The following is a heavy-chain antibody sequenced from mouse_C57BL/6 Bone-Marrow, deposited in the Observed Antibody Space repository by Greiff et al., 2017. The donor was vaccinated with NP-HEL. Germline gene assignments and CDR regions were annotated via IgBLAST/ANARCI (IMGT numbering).Heavy chain of an antibody. CDR3: ARRDPHFDY. J-gene: IGHJ2*01. V-gene: IGHV1-72*01. Sequence: VQLQQPGAELVKPGASVKLSCKASGYTFTSYWMHGVKQRPGRGLEWIGRIDLNSGGTKYNEKLKSKATLTVDKPSSTAYMKLSSLTSEDSAVYYCARRDPHFDYWGQGTTLTVSS. CDR2: IDLNSGGT. CDR1: GYTFTSYW.